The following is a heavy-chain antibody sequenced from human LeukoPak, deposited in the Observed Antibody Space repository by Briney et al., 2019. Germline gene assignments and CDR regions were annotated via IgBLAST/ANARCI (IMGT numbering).Heavy chain of an antibody. CDR1: GGTFSIYA. CDR2: IIPIFGTA. J-gene: IGHJ6*02. V-gene: IGHV1-69*13. D-gene: IGHD3-9*01. Sequence: SVKVSCKASGGTFSIYAISWVRQAPGQGLEWMGGIIPIFGTANYAQKFQGRVTITADESTSTAYMELSSLRSEDTAVYYCARDSTLRYFDWFDYYYGMDVWGQGTTVTVSS. CDR3: ARDSTLRYFDWFDYYYGMDV.